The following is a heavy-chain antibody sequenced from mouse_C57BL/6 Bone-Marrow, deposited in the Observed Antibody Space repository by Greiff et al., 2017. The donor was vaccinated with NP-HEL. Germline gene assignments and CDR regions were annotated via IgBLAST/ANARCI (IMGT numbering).Heavy chain of an antibody. CDR1: GFTFSSYA. V-gene: IGHV5-4*01. CDR3: ARDPYYAMYY. Sequence: EVKLQESGGGLVKPGGSLKLSCAASGFTFSSYAMSWVRQTPEKRLEWVATISDGGSYTYYPDNVKGRFTISRDNAKNNLYLQMSHLKSEDTAMYYCARDPYYAMYYWDQGTSVTVSS. J-gene: IGHJ4*01. CDR2: ISDGGSYT.